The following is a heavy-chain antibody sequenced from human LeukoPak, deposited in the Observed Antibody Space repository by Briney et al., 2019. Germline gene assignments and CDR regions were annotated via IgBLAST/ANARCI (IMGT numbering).Heavy chain of an antibody. CDR3: ARGEWKDPTWFDP. V-gene: IGHV4-39*07. D-gene: IGHD1-1*01. J-gene: IGHJ5*02. CDR1: GGSISSSSYY. CDR2: IYYSGST. Sequence: SETLSLTCTVSGGSISSSSYYWGWIRQPPGKGLEWIGSIYYSGSTYYNPSLKSRVTISVDTSKNQFSLKLSSVTAADTAVYYCARGEWKDPTWFDPWGQGTLVTVSS.